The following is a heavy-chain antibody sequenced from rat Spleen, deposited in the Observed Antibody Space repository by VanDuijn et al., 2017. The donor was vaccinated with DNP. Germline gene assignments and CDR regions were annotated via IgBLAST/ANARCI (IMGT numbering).Heavy chain of an antibody. CDR3: ARHEDYSSYIYGFAY. D-gene: IGHD1-2*01. CDR1: GFTFSAYY. V-gene: IGHV5-25*01. J-gene: IGHJ3*01. Sequence: EVQLVESGGGLVQPGRSLKLSCAASGFTFSAYYMAWVRHAPAKGLEWVEYIASPAYAPYYTDSVKGRFTISRDNAKSTLYLQMNSLRSEDTATYYCARHEDYSSYIYGFAYWGQGTLVTVSS. CDR2: IASPAYAP.